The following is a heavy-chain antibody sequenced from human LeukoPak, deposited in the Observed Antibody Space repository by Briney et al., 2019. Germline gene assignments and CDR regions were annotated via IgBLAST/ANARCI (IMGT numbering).Heavy chain of an antibody. Sequence: SQTLSLTCTVSGGSISRGGYHWDWLRQRPGQGLEWIGCIYHSGDSAYNPSLECRFTISIDTSKNDVSLKLRSVTAAVTAMYYCAIEMDAHPRTLAWGQGSLVTVSS. CDR2: IYHSGDS. D-gene: IGHD1-7*01. V-gene: IGHV4-31*03. CDR3: AIEMDAHPRTLA. J-gene: IGHJ5*02. CDR1: GGSISRGGYH.